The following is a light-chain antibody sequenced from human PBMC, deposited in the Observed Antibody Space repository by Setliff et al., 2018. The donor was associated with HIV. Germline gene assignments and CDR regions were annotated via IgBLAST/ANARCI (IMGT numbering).Light chain of an antibody. J-gene: IGLJ1*01. Sequence: SVLTQPPSASGTPGQRVTISCSGSISNIGSNTINWYQRLPGTAPKLLIYSNFQRPSGVPDRFSASKSGTSASLAISGLQSDDEADYYCAAWDDCLNGYVFGTGTKVTVL. CDR3: AAWDDCLNGYV. CDR2: SNF. V-gene: IGLV1-44*01. CDR1: ISNIGSNT.